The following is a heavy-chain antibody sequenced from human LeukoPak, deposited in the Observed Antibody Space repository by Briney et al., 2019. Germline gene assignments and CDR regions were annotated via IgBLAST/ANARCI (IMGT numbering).Heavy chain of an antibody. CDR3: TRASGYGDSLFDY. CDR1: GFTFGDYA. Sequence: GGSLRLSCTASGFTFGDYAMSWFRQAPGKGLEWVGFIRSKAYGGTIEYAASVKGRFTISRDDSKSIAYLQMNSLKTEDTAVYYCTRASGYGDSLFDYWGQGTLVTVSS. V-gene: IGHV3-49*03. D-gene: IGHD4-17*01. CDR2: IRSKAYGGTI. J-gene: IGHJ4*02.